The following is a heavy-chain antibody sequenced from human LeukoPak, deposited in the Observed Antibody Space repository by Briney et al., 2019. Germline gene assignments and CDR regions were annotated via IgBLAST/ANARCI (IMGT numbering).Heavy chain of an antibody. CDR3: ARDRNGPLGAFAN. CDR1: GGSISSSSYY. CDR2: IYHSGSS. D-gene: IGHD3-10*01. Sequence: SETLSLTCTVSGGSISSSSYYWGWIRQPPGKGLEWIGAIYHSGSSYYNPSLKSRITISVDTSKNQLSLKLNSMTAADTAVYYCARDRNGPLGAFANWGQGTPVTVSS. V-gene: IGHV4-39*07. J-gene: IGHJ4*02.